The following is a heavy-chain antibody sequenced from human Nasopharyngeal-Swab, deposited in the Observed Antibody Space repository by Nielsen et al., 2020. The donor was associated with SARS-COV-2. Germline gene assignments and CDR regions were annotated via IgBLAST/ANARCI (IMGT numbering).Heavy chain of an antibody. D-gene: IGHD1-1*01. V-gene: IGHV4-4*02. J-gene: IGHJ4*02. Sequence: WIRQPPGKGLEWIGEIYHSGSTNYNPSLKSRVTISVDKSKNQFSPKLSSVTAADTAAYYCARAGTTSPETPFDYWGQGTLVTVSS. CDR3: ARAGTTSPETPFDY. CDR2: IYHSGST.